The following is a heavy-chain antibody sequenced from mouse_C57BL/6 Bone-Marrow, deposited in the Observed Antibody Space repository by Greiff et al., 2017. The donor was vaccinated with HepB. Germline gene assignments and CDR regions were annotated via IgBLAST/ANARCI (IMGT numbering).Heavy chain of an antibody. V-gene: IGHV1-5*01. CDR3: TRSNYYGSSYGAWFAY. J-gene: IGHJ3*01. CDR1: GYTFTSYW. CDR2: IYPGNSDT. D-gene: IGHD1-1*01. Sequence: EVKLEESGTVLARPGASVKMSCKTSGYTFTSYWMHWVKQRPGQGLEWIGAIYPGNSDTSYNQKFKGKAKLTAVTSASTAYMELSSLTNEDSAVYYCTRSNYYGSSYGAWFAYWGQGTLVTVSA.